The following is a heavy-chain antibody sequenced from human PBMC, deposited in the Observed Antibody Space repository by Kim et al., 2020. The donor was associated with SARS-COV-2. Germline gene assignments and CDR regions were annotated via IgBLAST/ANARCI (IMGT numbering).Heavy chain of an antibody. CDR3: ARDRGGNQGGD. CDR2: LSQNGNIYTT. V-gene: IGHV3-72*01. J-gene: IGHJ4*02. D-gene: IGHD3-10*01. Sequence: GGSLRLSCATSGFAFSDLWMDWVRQAPGKGLEWVGRLSQNGNIYTTAYAASVTDRLTIPKEDSKSSVYLQKSRLKTEDAAVYYCARDRGGNQGGDWGQGTLVTVSS. CDR1: GFAFSDLW.